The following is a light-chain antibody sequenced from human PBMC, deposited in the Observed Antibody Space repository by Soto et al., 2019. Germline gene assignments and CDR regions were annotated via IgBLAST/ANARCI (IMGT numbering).Light chain of an antibody. CDR2: TAS. V-gene: IGKV1-39*01. J-gene: IGKJ2*01. CDR3: QQSHSLPFT. Sequence: DIQMTQSPSSLSASVGDRVTIACRASQSISSYLNWYQQRPGKAPKLLIYTASTLESGVPSRFSGSGSGTDFTLTISSLQPEDFATYHCQQSHSLPFTFGQGTKLEVK. CDR1: QSISSY.